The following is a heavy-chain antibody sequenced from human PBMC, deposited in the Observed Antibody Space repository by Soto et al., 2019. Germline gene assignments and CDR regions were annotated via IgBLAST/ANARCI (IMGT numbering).Heavy chain of an antibody. CDR2: VKSKTDGGTT. CDR3: NTDSLGGMDV. V-gene: IGHV3-15*01. D-gene: IGHD7-27*01. J-gene: IGHJ6*02. CDR1: GSTFSNAC. Sequence: XESLRLSCADSGSTFSNACMSWVGQAPGKGLEWVGRVKSKTDGGTTDYAAPVKGRFTISRDDSKNTLYLQMNSLKIEDTAVYYCNTDSLGGMDVWGQGTTVTVSS.